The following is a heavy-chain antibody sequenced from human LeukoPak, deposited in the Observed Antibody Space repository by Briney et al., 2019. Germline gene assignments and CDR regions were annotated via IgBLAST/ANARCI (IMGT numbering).Heavy chain of an antibody. J-gene: IGHJ4*02. CDR2: IKRDGSEK. V-gene: IGHV3-7*01. D-gene: IGHD1-1*01. CDR1: GFDLWRYA. Sequence: GGSLRLSCAGSGFDLWRYAMSWVRQAPGKGLEWVANIKRDGSEKYYVDSVKGRFTISRDNAKNSLYLQMHSLRAEDTAVYYCARERETYNDYWGQGTLVTVSS. CDR3: ARERETYNDY.